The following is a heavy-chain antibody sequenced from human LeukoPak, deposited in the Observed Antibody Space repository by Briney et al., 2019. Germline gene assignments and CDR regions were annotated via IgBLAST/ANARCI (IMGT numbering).Heavy chain of an antibody. CDR2: VYPGDSDT. Sequence: GESLKISCKASGYNFAKSWIGWVRQMPGKGLEWVGIVYPGDSDTRYSPSFEGQVTISVDKSINTAYLQWSSLKASDTAMYYCAKRGLGMKMFTFDIWGQGTVVTVSS. D-gene: IGHD7-27*01. CDR1: GYNFAKSW. CDR3: AKRGLGMKMFTFDI. J-gene: IGHJ3*02. V-gene: IGHV5-51*01.